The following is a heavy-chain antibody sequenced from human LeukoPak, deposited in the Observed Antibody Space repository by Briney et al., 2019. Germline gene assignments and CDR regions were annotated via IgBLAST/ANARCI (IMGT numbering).Heavy chain of an antibody. Sequence: SETLSLTCTISGASIIGGSYYWSWIRQPAGKGLEWIGRIYTSGSTKYSPSLQSRVTISVDTSKNQFSLKLDSVTAADTAIYYCARVNYDLTYAYDLWGQGTMVTVSS. V-gene: IGHV4-61*02. CDR2: IYTSGST. CDR3: ARVNYDLTYAYDL. CDR1: GASIIGGSYY. J-gene: IGHJ3*01. D-gene: IGHD3-3*01.